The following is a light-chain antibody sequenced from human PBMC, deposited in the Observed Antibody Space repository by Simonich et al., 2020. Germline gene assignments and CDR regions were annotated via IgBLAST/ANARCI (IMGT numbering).Light chain of an antibody. V-gene: IGLV6-57*01. Sequence: NFMLTQPHSVSESPGKTVTISCTRSSGSIASNYVQWYQQRPGSSPTTGIYEDNQRPSGVPERFSGSIDSSSNSASLTISGLKTEDEADYYCQSYDSSNWVFGGGTKLTVL. CDR3: QSYDSSNWV. J-gene: IGLJ3*02. CDR2: EDN. CDR1: SGSIASNY.